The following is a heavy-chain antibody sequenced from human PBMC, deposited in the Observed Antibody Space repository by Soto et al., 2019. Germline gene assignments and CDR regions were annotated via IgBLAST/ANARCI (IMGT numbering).Heavy chain of an antibody. D-gene: IGHD1-7*01. CDR2: IYYSGST. J-gene: IGHJ6*01. CDR1: GGSISSGDYY. CDR3: ARERAGTTTGYYGMDV. V-gene: IGHV4-30-4*01. Sequence: SETLSLTCTVSGGSISSGDYYWSWIRQPPGKGLEWIGYIYYSGSTYYNPSLKSRVTISVDTSKNQFSLKLSSVTAADTAVYYCARERAGTTTGYYGMDVWGQGTPVTLPS.